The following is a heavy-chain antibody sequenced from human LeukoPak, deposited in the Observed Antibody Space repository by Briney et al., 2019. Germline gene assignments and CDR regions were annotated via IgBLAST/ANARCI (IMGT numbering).Heavy chain of an antibody. CDR2: MWHDGIRK. D-gene: IGHD1-26*01. CDR3: ARDRAIGSHDL. Sequence: PGRSLRLSCAASGFMISNYGMHWVRQAPGKGLDLVALMWHDGIRKNYADSVRGRFTISRDTSKNTLYLQMDSLSAEDTAVYYCARDRAIGSHDLWGQGTLVTVSS. CDR1: GFMISNYG. J-gene: IGHJ5*02. V-gene: IGHV3-33*01.